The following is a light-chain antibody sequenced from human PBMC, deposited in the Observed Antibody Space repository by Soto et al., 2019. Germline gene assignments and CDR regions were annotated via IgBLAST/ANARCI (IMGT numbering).Light chain of an antibody. J-gene: IGLJ2*01. CDR2: DVS. V-gene: IGLV2-11*01. CDR1: SSDVGGYSY. Sequence: QSALTQPRSVSGSPGQSVTISCTGTSSDVGGYSYVSWYQQHPGKAPKLMIYDVSKRPSGVPDRFSGSKSGNTASLTIAVLPADDEADYYCSSYAGSYTQVFGGGTQLTVL. CDR3: SSYAGSYTQV.